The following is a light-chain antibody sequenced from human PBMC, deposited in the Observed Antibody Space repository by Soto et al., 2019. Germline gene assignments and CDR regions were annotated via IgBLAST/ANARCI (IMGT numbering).Light chain of an antibody. V-gene: IGKV1-5*03. Sequence: DIQMTQSPSTLSASVGDRVTITCRASQSVDGWLAWYQEKPGKAPKLLIYKASTLESGVPSRFSGSESGTEFTLTISGLQPDDFATSYCQQYYTYRTFGQGTKVEI. CDR2: KAS. CDR3: QQYYTYRT. CDR1: QSVDGW. J-gene: IGKJ1*01.